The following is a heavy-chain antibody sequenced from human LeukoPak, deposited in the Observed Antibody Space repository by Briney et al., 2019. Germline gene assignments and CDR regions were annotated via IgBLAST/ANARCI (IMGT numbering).Heavy chain of an antibody. J-gene: IGHJ4*02. Sequence: GGSLRLSCAASGFTFSSYAMSWVRQAPGKGLEWVSAISGSGGSTCYADSVKGRFTISRDNSKNMLYLQMNSLRAEDTAVYYCAKDLPLQSTENTYWGQGTLVTVSS. V-gene: IGHV3-23*01. CDR3: AKDLPLQSTENTY. CDR2: ISGSGGST. D-gene: IGHD5/OR15-5a*01. CDR1: GFTFSSYA.